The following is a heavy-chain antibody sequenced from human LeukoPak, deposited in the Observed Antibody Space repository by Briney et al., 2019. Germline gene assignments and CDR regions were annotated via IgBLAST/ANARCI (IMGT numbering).Heavy chain of an antibody. V-gene: IGHV1-69*13. CDR2: IIPIFGTA. J-gene: IGHJ6*03. CDR3: ARQGEYYDFWSGYKKHYYYYYMDV. D-gene: IGHD3-3*01. Sequence: SVKVSRKASGGTFSSYAISWVRQAPGQGLEWMGGIIPIFGTANYAQKFQGRVTITADESTSTAYMELSSLRSEDTAVYYCARQGEYYDFWSGYKKHYYYYYMDVWGKGTTVTVSS. CDR1: GGTFSSYA.